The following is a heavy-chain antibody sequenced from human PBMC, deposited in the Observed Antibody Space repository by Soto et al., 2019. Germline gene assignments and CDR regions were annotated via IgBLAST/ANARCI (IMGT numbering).Heavy chain of an antibody. V-gene: IGHV3-21*01. Sequence: EVQLVESGGGLVKPGGSLRLSCAASGFTFSSYSMNWVRQAPGKGLEWVSSISCSNSYIYYADSVKGRFTISRDNAKNSLYLQMNSLRAEDTAVYYCARVVDYCDPYYYYGMDVWGQGTTVTVSS. D-gene: IGHD3-22*01. CDR2: ISCSNSYI. CDR3: ARVVDYCDPYYYYGMDV. J-gene: IGHJ6*02. CDR1: GFTFSSYS.